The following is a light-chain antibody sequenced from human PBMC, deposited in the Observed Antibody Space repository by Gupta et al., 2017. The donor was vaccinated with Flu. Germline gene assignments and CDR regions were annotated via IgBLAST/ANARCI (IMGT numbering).Light chain of an antibody. J-gene: IGKJ1*01. Sequence: DILLTQSPGTLSLSPGARVILSCRTSQTVSNSYLDWYQQRPGQAPRLLIYGASNRATGIPDKFSGSVSGTDFTLTITRVEPEDSAVYYCQQHGAAPWTFGQGTKVEIK. CDR2: GAS. CDR3: QQHGAAPWT. CDR1: QTVSNSY. V-gene: IGKV3-20*01.